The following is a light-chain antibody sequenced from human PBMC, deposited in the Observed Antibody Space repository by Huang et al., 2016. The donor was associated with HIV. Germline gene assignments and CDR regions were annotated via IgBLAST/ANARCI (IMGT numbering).Light chain of an antibody. CDR2: GGS. Sequence: EIVMTQSPVTLSVSPGERATLSFRASQSVSSNLAWEQQKPGQAPRRLIYGGSTRGPGIPARLRGSGSGTEFTLTLNSLQSEDFAVYYCQQYDAWPRGTFGQGTKVEV. V-gene: IGKV3-15*01. CDR1: QSVSSN. J-gene: IGKJ1*01. CDR3: QQYDAWPRGT.